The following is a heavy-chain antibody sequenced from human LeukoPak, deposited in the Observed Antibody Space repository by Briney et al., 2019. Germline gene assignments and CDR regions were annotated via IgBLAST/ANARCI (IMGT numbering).Heavy chain of an antibody. CDR3: AKDSSSYDWGYMDV. CDR2: ISYDGSKK. CDR1: GFTFSTYA. Sequence: PGGSLRLSCAASGFTFSTYAMHWVRQAPGKGLEWVAVISYDGSKKYYADSVKGRFTISRDNSKNTLYLEMNSLRAEDTAVYYCAKDSSSYDWGYMDVWGKGTTVTISS. V-gene: IGHV3-30*04. D-gene: IGHD3-22*01. J-gene: IGHJ6*03.